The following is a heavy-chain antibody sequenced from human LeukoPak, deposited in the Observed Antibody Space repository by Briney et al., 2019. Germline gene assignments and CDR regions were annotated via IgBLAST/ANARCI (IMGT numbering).Heavy chain of an antibody. CDR3: ARTSHESVLYWSDP. D-gene: IGHD3-16*01. V-gene: IGHV1-18*01. Sequence: ASVKVSCMPSGYTFTTYGIGWVRQAPGQGIEWMGWISGYNGNTNYAQKFQGRVTMTTDTSTSTAYMELRSLRSDDTAVYSCARTSHESVLYWSDPWGQGTLVNVSS. CDR2: ISGYNGNT. CDR1: GYTFTTYG. J-gene: IGHJ5*02.